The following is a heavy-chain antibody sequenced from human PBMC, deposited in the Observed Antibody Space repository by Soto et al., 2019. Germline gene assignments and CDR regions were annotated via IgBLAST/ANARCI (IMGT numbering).Heavy chain of an antibody. D-gene: IGHD3-10*01. CDR2: ISGSGGST. CDR3: AKMLGYYYGSGMDV. J-gene: IGHJ6*02. Sequence: EVQLLESGGGLVQPGGSLRLSCAASGFTFSSYAMSWVRQASGKGLEWVSAISGSGGSTYYADSVKGRFTISRDNSKNTLYLQMNSLRAEDTAVYYCAKMLGYYYGSGMDVWGQGTTVTVSS. V-gene: IGHV3-23*01. CDR1: GFTFSSYA.